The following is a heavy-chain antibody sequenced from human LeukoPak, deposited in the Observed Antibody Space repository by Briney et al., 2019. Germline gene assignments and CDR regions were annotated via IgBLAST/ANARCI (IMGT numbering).Heavy chain of an antibody. J-gene: IGHJ4*02. Sequence: GGSLRLSCTGSGFRFGGYALSWVRQAPGKGLEWVGFIRSKALYETSEYAASVEGRFSISRDDSNNIAYLQMNSLKTDDTAVYFCVRESVRDYYFDYWGQGTLVTVSS. V-gene: IGHV3-49*04. CDR2: IRSKALYETS. CDR1: GFRFGGYA. D-gene: IGHD3-10*02. CDR3: VRESVRDYYFDY.